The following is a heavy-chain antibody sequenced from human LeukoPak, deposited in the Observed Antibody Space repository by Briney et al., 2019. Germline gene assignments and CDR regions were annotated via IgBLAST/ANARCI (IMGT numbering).Heavy chain of an antibody. CDR3: GSVRGILSYFDL. Sequence: ASVKVSCKASGDSFSDYYIHWVRQAPGQGPEWMGWINLNTGGTNYAQKFDGMFSMTRDTYINTAFMELSGLRFDDTAVYYCGSVRGILSYFDLWGRGTLVTVSS. CDR1: GDSFSDYY. D-gene: IGHD3-16*01. V-gene: IGHV1-2*02. J-gene: IGHJ2*01. CDR2: INLNTGGT.